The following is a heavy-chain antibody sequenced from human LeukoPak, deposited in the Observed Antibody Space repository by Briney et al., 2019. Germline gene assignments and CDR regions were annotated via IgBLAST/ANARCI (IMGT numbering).Heavy chain of an antibody. CDR1: GYTFTGYY. CDR3: ARAAGYSSSWYRGGYFDY. D-gene: IGHD6-13*01. J-gene: IGHJ4*02. CDR2: INPNSGGT. Sequence: ASVKVSCKASGYTFTGYYMHWVRQAPGQGLEWMGWINPNSGGTNYAQKFQGRVTMTRDTSISTAYMELSRLRSDDTAVYYCARAAGYSSSWYRGGYFDYWGQGTLVTVSS. V-gene: IGHV1-2*02.